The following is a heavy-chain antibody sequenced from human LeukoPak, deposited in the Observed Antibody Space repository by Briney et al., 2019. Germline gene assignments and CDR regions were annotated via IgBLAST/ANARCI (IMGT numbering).Heavy chain of an antibody. Sequence: ASVNVSCKASGGTFSSYTISWVRQAPGHRLEWMGRIIPILGIANSAQKFQGRVTITAYKSTSTAYMELSSLRSEDTAVYYCARGSFPDVGALLFDYWGQGSLVTVSS. CDR1: GGTFSSYT. J-gene: IGHJ4*02. V-gene: IGHV1-69*02. D-gene: IGHD1-26*01. CDR2: IIPILGIA. CDR3: ARGSFPDVGALLFDY.